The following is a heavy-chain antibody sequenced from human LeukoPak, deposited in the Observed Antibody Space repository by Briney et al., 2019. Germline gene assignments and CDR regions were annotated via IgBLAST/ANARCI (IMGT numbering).Heavy chain of an antibody. Sequence: SETLSLTCAVYGGSFSGYYWSWIRQPPGKGLEWIGEINHSGSTNYNPSRKSRVTISVDTSKNQFSLKLSSVTAADTAVYYCARLPGYSYGRKAEYFQHWGQGTLVTVSS. CDR2: INHSGST. J-gene: IGHJ1*01. V-gene: IGHV4-34*01. CDR1: GGSFSGYY. D-gene: IGHD5-18*01. CDR3: ARLPGYSYGRKAEYFQH.